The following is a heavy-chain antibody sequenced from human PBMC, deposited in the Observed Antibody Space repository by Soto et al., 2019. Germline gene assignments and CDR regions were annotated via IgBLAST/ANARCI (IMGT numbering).Heavy chain of an antibody. CDR3: ARVGDIVVVPAATRGWFDP. V-gene: IGHV6-1*01. D-gene: IGHD2-2*01. CDR1: GDSVSSNSAA. CDR2: TYYRSKWYN. J-gene: IGHJ5*02. Sequence: SQTLSLTCAISGDSVSSNSAAWNWIRQSPSRGLEWLGRTYYRSKWYNDYAVSVKSRITINPDTSKNQFSLQLNSVTPEDTAVYYCARVGDIVVVPAATRGWFDPWGQGTLVTV.